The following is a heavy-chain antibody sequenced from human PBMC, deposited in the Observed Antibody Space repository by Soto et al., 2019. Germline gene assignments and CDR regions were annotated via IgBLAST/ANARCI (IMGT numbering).Heavy chain of an antibody. J-gene: IGHJ6*02. V-gene: IGHV3-73*01. CDR2: IRSKANSYAT. D-gene: IGHD2-15*01. CDR3: IRYEYCSGGTCYVIDV. Sequence: GGSLRLSCAASGFTFSGSAMHWVRQASGKGLEWVGRIRSKANSYATAYAASVKGRFTISRDDSKNTAYLQMNSLKTEDTAVYYCIRYEYCSGGTCYVIDVWGQGNTVTVSS. CDR1: GFTFSGSA.